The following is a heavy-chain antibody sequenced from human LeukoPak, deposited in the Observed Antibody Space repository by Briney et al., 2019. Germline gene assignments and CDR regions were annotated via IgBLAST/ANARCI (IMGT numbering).Heavy chain of an antibody. CDR2: IYSGGTT. Sequence: GGSLRLSCEASGFTVSSNYMSWVRQAPGKGLEWVSVIYSGGTTYYADSVKGRSTISRDNSKNTLYLQMNSLRAEDTAVYYCAGWPSSSWYKVAAFGIWGQGTMVTVSS. CDR3: AGWPSSSWYKVAAFGI. CDR1: GFTVSSNY. D-gene: IGHD6-13*01. V-gene: IGHV3-53*01. J-gene: IGHJ3*02.